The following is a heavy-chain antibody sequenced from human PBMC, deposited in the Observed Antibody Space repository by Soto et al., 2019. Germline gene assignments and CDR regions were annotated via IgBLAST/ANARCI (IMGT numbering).Heavy chain of an antibody. Sequence: GWSLRLSCAASGFTFSSYEMNWVRQAPGKGLEWVSYISSSGSTIYYADSVKGRFTISRDNAKNSLYLQMNSLRAEDTAVYYCAREDRGYDFWSGYFSLDYFDYWGQGTLVTVSS. J-gene: IGHJ4*02. CDR3: AREDRGYDFWSGYFSLDYFDY. V-gene: IGHV3-48*03. CDR1: GFTFSSYE. D-gene: IGHD3-3*01. CDR2: ISSSGSTI.